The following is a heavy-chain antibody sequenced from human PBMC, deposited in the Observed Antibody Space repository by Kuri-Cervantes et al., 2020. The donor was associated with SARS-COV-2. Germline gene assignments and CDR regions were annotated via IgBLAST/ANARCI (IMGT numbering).Heavy chain of an antibody. CDR2: IYSGGST. Sequence: GESLKISCAASGFTVSSNYMSWVRQAPGKGLEWVSVIYSGGSTYYADSVKGRFTISRDNSKNTLYLQMNSLGAEDTAVYYCARDRSNYKGNNWFDPWGQGTLVTVSS. CDR1: GFTVSSNY. CDR3: ARDRSNYKGNNWFDP. J-gene: IGHJ5*02. V-gene: IGHV3-53*01. D-gene: IGHD4-11*01.